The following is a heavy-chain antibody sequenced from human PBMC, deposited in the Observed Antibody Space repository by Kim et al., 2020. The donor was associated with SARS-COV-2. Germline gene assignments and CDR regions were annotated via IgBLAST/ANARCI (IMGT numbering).Heavy chain of an antibody. CDR2: IYYSGST. CDR1: GGSISSSSYY. D-gene: IGHD2-8*02. J-gene: IGHJ4*02. CDR3: ARHGGGSSVLVVYAAYFDS. V-gene: IGHV4-39*01. Sequence: SETLSLTCTVSGGSISSSSYYWGWIRQPPGKGLEWIGSIYYSGSTYYNPSLKSRVTISVDTSKNQFSLKLSSVTAADTAVYYCARHGGGSSVLVVYAAYFDSWGQGPLVTVSS.